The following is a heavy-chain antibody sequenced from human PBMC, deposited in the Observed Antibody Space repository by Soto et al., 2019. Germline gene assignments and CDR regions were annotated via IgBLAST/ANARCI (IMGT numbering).Heavy chain of an antibody. V-gene: IGHV1-46*01. CDR1: GYTFTSYY. CDR2: INPSGGST. J-gene: IGHJ4*02. Sequence: GASVKVSCKASGYTFTSYYMHWVRQAPGQGLEWMGIINPSGGSTSYAQKFQGRVTMTRDTSTSTVYMELSSLRSEDTAVYYCARGLYTPVDTAAPYFDYWGQGTLVTVSS. CDR3: ARGLYTPVDTAAPYFDY. D-gene: IGHD5-18*01.